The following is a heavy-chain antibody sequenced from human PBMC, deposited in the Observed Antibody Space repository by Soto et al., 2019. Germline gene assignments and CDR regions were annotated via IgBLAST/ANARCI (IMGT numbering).Heavy chain of an antibody. CDR2: ISYDGGNR. Sequence: GGSLRLSCAASGFTFGSFAMHWVRQAPGKGLEWVAVISYDGGNRYYADSVKGRFTISRDNFKNTLYLQMNSLRAEDTAVYYCARDPDINAYYVFDYWGQGTLVTVSS. D-gene: IGHD3-22*01. CDR1: GFTFGSFA. CDR3: ARDPDINAYYVFDY. V-gene: IGHV3-30-3*01. J-gene: IGHJ4*02.